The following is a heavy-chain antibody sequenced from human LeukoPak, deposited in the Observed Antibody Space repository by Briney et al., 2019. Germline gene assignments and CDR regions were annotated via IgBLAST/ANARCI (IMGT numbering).Heavy chain of an antibody. V-gene: IGHV3-30*04. CDR2: ISYDGSNK. Sequence: PGGSLRLSCAASGFTFSSYAMSWVRQAPGKGLEWVAVISYDGSNKYYADSVKGRFTISRDNSKNTLYLQMNSLRAEDTALYHCARKGVGGELGGFDYWGQGTLVTVSS. CDR1: GFTFSSYA. J-gene: IGHJ4*02. D-gene: IGHD3-16*01. CDR3: ARKGVGGELGGFDY.